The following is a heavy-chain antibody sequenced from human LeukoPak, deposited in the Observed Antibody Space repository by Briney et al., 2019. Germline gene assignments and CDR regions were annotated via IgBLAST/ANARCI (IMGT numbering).Heavy chain of an antibody. CDR1: GYSFTSYW. Sequence: GESLKISCKGSGYSFTSYWIGWVRQMPGKGLEWMGTIYPGDSDTRYSPSFQGQVTISADKSISTAYLQWSSLKASDTAMYYCARQSGSSGYYYRPFDYWGQGTLVTVSS. CDR3: ARQSGSSGYYYRPFDY. J-gene: IGHJ4*02. D-gene: IGHD3-22*01. V-gene: IGHV5-51*01. CDR2: IYPGDSDT.